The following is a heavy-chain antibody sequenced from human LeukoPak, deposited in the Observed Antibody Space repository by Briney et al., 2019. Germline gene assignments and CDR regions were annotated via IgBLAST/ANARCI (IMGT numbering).Heavy chain of an antibody. J-gene: IGHJ4*02. Sequence: QSGGSLRLSCTVSGFTVSTNSMSWVRQAPGKGLEWVSFIYSDNTHYSDSVKGRFTISRDNFKNTLYLQMNSLRAEDTAVYYCARRAGAYSHPYDYWGQGTLVTVSS. CDR2: IYSDNT. V-gene: IGHV3-53*01. D-gene: IGHD4/OR15-4a*01. CDR3: ARRAGAYSHPYDY. CDR1: GFTVSTNS.